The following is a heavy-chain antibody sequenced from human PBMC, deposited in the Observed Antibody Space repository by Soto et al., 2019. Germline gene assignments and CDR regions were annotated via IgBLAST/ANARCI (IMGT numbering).Heavy chain of an antibody. J-gene: IGHJ4*02. V-gene: IGHV3-30-3*01. CDR1: VFTFSSYA. Sequence: VGSLRLSCASSVFTFSSYAMHCVRHSPGKWLEWVAVISYDGSNKYYADSVKGRFTISRDNSKNTLYLQMNSLRAEDTAVYYCARPYRGPSGYWGQGTLVTVS. CDR3: ARPYRGPSGY. D-gene: IGHD5-12*01. CDR2: ISYDGSNK.